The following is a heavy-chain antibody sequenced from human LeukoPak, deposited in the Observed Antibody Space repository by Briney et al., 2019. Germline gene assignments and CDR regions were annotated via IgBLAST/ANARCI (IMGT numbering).Heavy chain of an antibody. V-gene: IGHV3-23*01. D-gene: IGHD4-17*01. CDR3: AYGDYLR. Sequence: GGSLRLSCAASGFTLSSYAMSWVRQAPGKGLEWVSLISGSGGGTYYADSVRGRFTISRDNSKNTLYLQMNSLRGEDTAVYYCAYGDYLRWGQGTLVTVSS. CDR1: GFTLSSYA. CDR2: ISGSGGGT. J-gene: IGHJ4*02.